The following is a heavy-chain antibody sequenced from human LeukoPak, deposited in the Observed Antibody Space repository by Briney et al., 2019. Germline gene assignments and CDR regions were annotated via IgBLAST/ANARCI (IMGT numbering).Heavy chain of an antibody. CDR3: ARDPTSTIFGVVTTPYYFDY. J-gene: IGHJ4*02. D-gene: IGHD3-3*01. CDR2: IKQDGSEK. CDR1: GFTFSSYW. V-gene: IGHV3-7*01. Sequence: GGSLRLSCAASGFTFSSYWMSWVRQAPGKGLEWVANIKQDGSEKYYVDSVKGRFTISRDNAKNSLYLQMNSLRAEDTAVYYCARDPTSTIFGVVTTPYYFDYWGQGTLVTVSS.